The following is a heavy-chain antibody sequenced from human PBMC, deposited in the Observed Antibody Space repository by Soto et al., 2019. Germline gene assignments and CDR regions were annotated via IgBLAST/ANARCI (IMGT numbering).Heavy chain of an antibody. Sequence: QVQLVESGGGVVQPGRSLRLSCAASGFTFSSYGMHWVRQAPGKGLEWVAVISYDGSNKYYADSVKGRFTISRDNSKNTLYLQMNSLRAEATAVYYSAKDRPWFDPWGQGPLVTFSS. CDR3: AKDRPWFDP. V-gene: IGHV3-30*18. CDR2: ISYDGSNK. D-gene: IGHD6-6*01. J-gene: IGHJ5*02. CDR1: GFTFSSYG.